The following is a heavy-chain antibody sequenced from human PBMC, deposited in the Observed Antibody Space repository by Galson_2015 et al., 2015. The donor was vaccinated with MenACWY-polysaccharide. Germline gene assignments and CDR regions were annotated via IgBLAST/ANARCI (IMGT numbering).Heavy chain of an antibody. V-gene: IGHV3-33*01. CDR1: GSNFRSYG. Sequence: SLRLSCAASGSNFRSYGMHWVRQAPGKGLEWVTVIWYDGSNKYYADSVKGRFTISRDNSKNTLYLQINSLRVDDTAVYYCVRDFRWERAYGLDVWGQGTTVLVSS. CDR3: VRDFRWERAYGLDV. J-gene: IGHJ6*02. CDR2: IWYDGSNK. D-gene: IGHD3-16*01.